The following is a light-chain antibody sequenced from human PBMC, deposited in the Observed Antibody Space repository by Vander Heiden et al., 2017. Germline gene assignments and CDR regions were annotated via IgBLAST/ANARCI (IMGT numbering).Light chain of an antibody. CDR2: EAS. CDR1: QSVSSY. J-gene: IGKJ4*01. V-gene: IGKV3-11*01. CDR3: QQRNL. Sequence: ELVLTQSPATLYLSPGDRATLSCRASQSVSSYLAWDEQKPGQAPRLLIYEASNRATGIPGRFSGSGSGTDVTLTISSLEPEDFAGDYWQQRNLFGGGTKVEIK.